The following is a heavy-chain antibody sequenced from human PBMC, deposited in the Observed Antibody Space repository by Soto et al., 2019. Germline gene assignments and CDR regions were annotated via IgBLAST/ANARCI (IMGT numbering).Heavy chain of an antibody. Sequence: QVQLQESGPGLVKPSQTLSLTCTVSGGSISSGGYYWSWIRQHPGKGLEWIGYIYYSGNTYYNPFLKSRVTISVDTSKNQFTLMLSSVTAADTAVYYCARGTYYYDALDIWGQGTMVTVSS. CDR1: GGSISSGGYY. CDR3: ARGTYYYDALDI. CDR2: IYYSGNT. D-gene: IGHD3-10*01. V-gene: IGHV4-31*03. J-gene: IGHJ3*02.